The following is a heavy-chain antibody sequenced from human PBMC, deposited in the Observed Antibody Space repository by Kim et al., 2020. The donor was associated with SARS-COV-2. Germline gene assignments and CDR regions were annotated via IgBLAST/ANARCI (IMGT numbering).Heavy chain of an antibody. CDR1: GFTFSSYA. V-gene: IGHV3-23*01. CDR3: AKDRWGAHGSGSHLIDY. D-gene: IGHD3-10*01. J-gene: IGHJ4*02. CDR2: ISGSGGST. Sequence: GGSLRLSCAASGFTFSSYAMSWVRQAPGKGLEWVSAISGSGGSTYYADSVKGRFTISRDNSKNTLYLQMNSLRAEDTAVYYCAKDRWGAHGSGSHLIDYWGQGTLVTVSS.